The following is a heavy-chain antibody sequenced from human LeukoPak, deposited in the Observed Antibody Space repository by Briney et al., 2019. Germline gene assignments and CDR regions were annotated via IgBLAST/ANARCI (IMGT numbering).Heavy chain of an antibody. Sequence: PGRSLRLSCAASGFTFSSYGMHWVRQAPGKGLEWEAVISYDGSNKYYTDSVKGRFTISRDNSKNTLYLQLNSLKPEDTAVYYCAKDTRCGGDCYSVGNYWGQGTLVTVSS. CDR1: GFTFSSYG. V-gene: IGHV3-30*18. D-gene: IGHD2-21*02. J-gene: IGHJ4*02. CDR3: AKDTRCGGDCYSVGNY. CDR2: ISYDGSNK.